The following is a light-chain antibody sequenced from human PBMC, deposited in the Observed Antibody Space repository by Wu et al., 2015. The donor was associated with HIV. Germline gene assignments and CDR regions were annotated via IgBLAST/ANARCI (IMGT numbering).Light chain of an antibody. V-gene: IGKV3-11*01. J-gene: IGKJ1*01. Sequence: DIVLTQSPAILSLSPGERATLSCRASQSVSYYLAWYQQKPGQAPRLLIYDASKRATGIPARFSGSGSGTDFTLTISSLEPEDFAVYYCQQRGYWPQTFGQGTKGGNQT. CDR1: QSVSYY. CDR3: QQRGYWPQT. CDR2: DAS.